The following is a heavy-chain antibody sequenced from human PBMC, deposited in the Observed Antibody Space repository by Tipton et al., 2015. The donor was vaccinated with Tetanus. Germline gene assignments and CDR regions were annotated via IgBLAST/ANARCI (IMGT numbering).Heavy chain of an antibody. CDR2: IYSSGST. V-gene: IGHV4-4*07. CDR1: GGSISSYY. D-gene: IGHD3-22*01. J-gene: IGHJ3*02. CDR3: ARLSSSANDAHAFDI. Sequence: TLSLTCTISGGSISSYYWSWIRQPAGKGLEWIGRIYSSGSTHYNPSLKSRVTLSVDTSNTQFSLRVTSVTAADTAVYYCARLSSSANDAHAFDIWGQGTMVTVSS.